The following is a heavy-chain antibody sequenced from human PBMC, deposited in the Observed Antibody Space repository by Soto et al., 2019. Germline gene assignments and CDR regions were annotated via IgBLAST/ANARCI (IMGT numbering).Heavy chain of an antibody. D-gene: IGHD3-22*01. CDR1: GFTFSTYA. CDR2: ISGSGGST. CDR3: AKGSASDYYDSSGYYYVNWFEFDY. Sequence: GGSLRLSCAASGFTFSTYAMNWVRQAPGKGLEWVSGISGSGGSTYYADSVKGRFTISRDNSKNTLYLQMNSLRAEDTAVYYCAKGSASDYYDSSGYYYVNWFEFDYWGQGTLVTVSS. J-gene: IGHJ4*02. V-gene: IGHV3-23*01.